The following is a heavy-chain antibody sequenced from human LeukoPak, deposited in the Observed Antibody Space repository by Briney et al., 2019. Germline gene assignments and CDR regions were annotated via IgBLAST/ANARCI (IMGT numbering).Heavy chain of an antibody. J-gene: IGHJ6*03. V-gene: IGHV5-51*01. Sequence: GESLKISCKGSGYSFTSYWIAWVRQMPGKGLEWMGIIYPGDSDTRYSPSFQGQVTISADKSISTAYLQWSSLKASGTAMYYCARGGYSPYYYYYYMDVWGKGTTVTVSS. CDR3: ARGGYSPYYYYYYMDV. D-gene: IGHD6-13*01. CDR2: IYPGDSDT. CDR1: GYSFTSYW.